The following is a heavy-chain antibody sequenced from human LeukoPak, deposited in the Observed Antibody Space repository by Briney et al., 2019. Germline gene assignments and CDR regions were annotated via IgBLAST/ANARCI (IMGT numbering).Heavy chain of an antibody. D-gene: IGHD1-1*01. J-gene: IGHJ4*02. CDR3: VRVKGTYFDY. Sequence: GGSLRLSCTASGFPLSSYSINWVRQAPGKGLEWISYISSSSSNICYLDSVQGRLTVSRDNERNSLFLQIDSPRAEDTAVYYCVRVKGTYFDYWGQGSLVTVSS. CDR2: ISSSSSNI. V-gene: IGHV3-48*01. CDR1: GFPLSSYS.